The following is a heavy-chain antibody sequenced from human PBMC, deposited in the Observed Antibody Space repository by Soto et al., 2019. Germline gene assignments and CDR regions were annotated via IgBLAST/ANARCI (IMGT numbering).Heavy chain of an antibody. CDR2: INHRGST. CDR1: GGSFSGYY. J-gene: IGHJ6*02. D-gene: IGHD3-9*01. V-gene: IGHV4-34*01. Sequence: SETLSLTCAVYGGSFSGYYWRWIRQPPGKGLEWTGEINHRGSTNYNPSLKSRVTISVDTSKNQFSLKLSSVTAADTAVYFCARADYEILTGSYAMDVWGQGTTVTVS. CDR3: ARADYEILTGSYAMDV.